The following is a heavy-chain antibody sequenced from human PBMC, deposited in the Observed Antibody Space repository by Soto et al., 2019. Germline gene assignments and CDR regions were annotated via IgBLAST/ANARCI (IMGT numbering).Heavy chain of an antibody. Sequence: ASVKVSCKASGYTFTSYAMHWVRQAPGQRLEWMGWINAGNGNTKYSQKFQGRVTITRDTSASTAYMELSSLRSEDTAVYYCASGCSGGSCYPVAGRFDYWGQGTLVTVSS. CDR1: GYTFTSYA. D-gene: IGHD2-15*01. J-gene: IGHJ4*02. CDR2: INAGNGNT. V-gene: IGHV1-3*01. CDR3: ASGCSGGSCYPVAGRFDY.